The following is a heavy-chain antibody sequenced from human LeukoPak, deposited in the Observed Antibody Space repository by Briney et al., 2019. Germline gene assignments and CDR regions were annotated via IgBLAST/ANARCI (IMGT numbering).Heavy chain of an antibody. J-gene: IGHJ4*02. D-gene: IGHD3-22*01. CDR3: AREVDYDSSGYYTPDFDY. CDR2: ISSSGSSI. Sequence: GGSLRLSCAAPGFTFNSYEMNWVRQAPGKGLEWVSCISSSGSSIYYADSVKGRFTISRDNAKNSLYLQMNSLRDEDTAVYYCAREVDYDSSGYYTPDFDYWGQGTLVTVSS. V-gene: IGHV3-48*03. CDR1: GFTFNSYE.